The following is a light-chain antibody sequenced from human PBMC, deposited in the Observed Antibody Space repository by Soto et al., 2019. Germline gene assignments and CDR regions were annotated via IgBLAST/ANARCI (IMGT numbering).Light chain of an antibody. J-gene: IGKJ1*01. V-gene: IGKV3-20*01. CDR1: QSVSSY. CDR3: QQYGGSPQT. Sequence: EIVVTQSPATLSLSPAERATLSCRASQSVSSYLAWYQQKPGQAPRLLIYDAVRRATGIPDRFSGSGSGTDFTLTINRLEPEDFAVYYCQQYGGSPQTFGQGTKVDIK. CDR2: DAV.